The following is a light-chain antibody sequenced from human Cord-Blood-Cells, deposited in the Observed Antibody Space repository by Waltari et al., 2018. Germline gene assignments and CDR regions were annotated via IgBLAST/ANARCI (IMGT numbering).Light chain of an antibody. CDR2: SAS. CDR3: QQSYSTPYT. J-gene: IGKJ2*01. Sequence: DIQMTQSPSSLSASVGDSVTITCRASQSISSYLHLYQQKPGKDPKLLIYSASSLQSGVPSRFSGSGSGTDFTLTISSLQPEDFATYYCQQSYSTPYTFGQGTKLEIK. CDR1: QSISSY. V-gene: IGKV1-39*01.